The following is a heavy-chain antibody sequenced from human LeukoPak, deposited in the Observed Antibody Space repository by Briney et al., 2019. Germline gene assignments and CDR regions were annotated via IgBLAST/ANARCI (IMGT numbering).Heavy chain of an antibody. CDR1: GGSISSSSYY. CDR3: ARVGTYYDILTGYYIRWFDP. J-gene: IGHJ5*02. D-gene: IGHD3-9*01. V-gene: IGHV4-61*05. Sequence: SETLSLTCTVSGGSISSSSYYWGWIRQPPGKGLGWIGYIYYSGSTNYNPSLKSRVTISVDTSKNQFSLKLSSVTAADTAVYYCARVGTYYDILTGYYIRWFDPWGQGTLVTVSS. CDR2: IYYSGST.